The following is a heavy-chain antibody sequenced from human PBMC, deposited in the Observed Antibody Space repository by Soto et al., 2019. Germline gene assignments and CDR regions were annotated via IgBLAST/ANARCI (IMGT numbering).Heavy chain of an antibody. V-gene: IGHV3-21*01. D-gene: IGHD1-1*01. CDR3: ARDDDNYYGMDV. CDR2: ISSSSSYI. Sequence: EVQLVESGGGLVKPGGSLRLSCADSGFTFSSYSMNWVRQAPGKGLEWVSSISSSSSYIYYAESVKGRFTISRDNAKNSLYLQMNSLRAEDTAVYYCARDDDNYYGMDVWGQGTTVTVSS. CDR1: GFTFSSYS. J-gene: IGHJ6*02.